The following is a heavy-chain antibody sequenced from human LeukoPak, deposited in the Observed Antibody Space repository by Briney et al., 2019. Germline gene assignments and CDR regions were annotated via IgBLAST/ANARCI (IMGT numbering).Heavy chain of an antibody. CDR2: IYYSGST. V-gene: IGHV4-39*01. Sequence: SETLSLTCTVSGGSISSSSYYWGWIRQPPGKGLEWIGSIYYSGSTYYNPPLKSRVTISVDTSKNQFSLKLSSVTAADTAVYYCARHRAAAGTRLFDYWGQGTLVTVSS. J-gene: IGHJ4*02. D-gene: IGHD6-13*01. CDR1: GGSISSSSYY. CDR3: ARHRAAAGTRLFDY.